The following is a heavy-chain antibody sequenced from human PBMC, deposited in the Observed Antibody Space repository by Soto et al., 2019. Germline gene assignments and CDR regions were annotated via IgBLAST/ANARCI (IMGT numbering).Heavy chain of an antibody. CDR2: FYPGDFDT. CDR3: ARLVAAAGDKHYYYYGMDV. CDR1: GYSFTSYW. V-gene: IGHV5-51*01. D-gene: IGHD6-13*01. Sequence: GESLKISCKGSGYSFTSYWIGWVRQMPGKGLDWLVFFYPGDFDTRYIPSFQGQVPISADKSISTAYLQWSSLKASDTAMYYCARLVAAAGDKHYYYYGMDVWGQGTTVTVSS. J-gene: IGHJ6*02.